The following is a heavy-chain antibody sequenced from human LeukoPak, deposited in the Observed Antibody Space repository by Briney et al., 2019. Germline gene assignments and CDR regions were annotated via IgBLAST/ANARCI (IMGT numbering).Heavy chain of an antibody. J-gene: IGHJ3*02. D-gene: IGHD3-22*01. V-gene: IGHV4-59*08. Sequence: SETLSLTCTVSGGSISSYYWSWIRQPPGKGLEWIGYIYYSGSTNYNPSLKSRVTISVDTSKNQFSLKLSSVTAADTAVYYCARGGYYYAFDIWGQGTMVTVSS. CDR3: ARGGYYYAFDI. CDR2: IYYSGST. CDR1: GGSISSYY.